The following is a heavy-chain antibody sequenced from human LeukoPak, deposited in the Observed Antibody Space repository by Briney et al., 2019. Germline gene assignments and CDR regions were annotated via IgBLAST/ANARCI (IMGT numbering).Heavy chain of an antibody. V-gene: IGHV4-39*07. CDR3: AREIAVAGVDY. CDR1: GGSISSSSYY. CDR2: IYYSGST. D-gene: IGHD6-19*01. Sequence: SETLSLTCTVSGGSISSSSYYWGWIRQPPGKGLEWIGSIYYSGSTYYNPSLKSRVTISVDTSKNQFSLKLSSVTAADTAVYYCAREIAVAGVDYWGQGTLVTVSS. J-gene: IGHJ4*02.